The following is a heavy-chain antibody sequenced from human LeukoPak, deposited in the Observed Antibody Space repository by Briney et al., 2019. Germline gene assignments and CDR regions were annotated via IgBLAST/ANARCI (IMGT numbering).Heavy chain of an antibody. V-gene: IGHV3-30*03. J-gene: IGHJ4*02. CDR1: GFTFSSYG. CDR2: ISYDGSNK. CDR3: ARVFNWNYKYYFDY. D-gene: IGHD1-7*01. Sequence: PGRSLRLSCAASGFTFSSYGMHWVRQAPGKGLEWVAVISYDGSNKYYADSVKGRFTISRDNAKNSLYLQMNSLRAEDTAVYYCARVFNWNYKYYFDYWGQGTLVTVSS.